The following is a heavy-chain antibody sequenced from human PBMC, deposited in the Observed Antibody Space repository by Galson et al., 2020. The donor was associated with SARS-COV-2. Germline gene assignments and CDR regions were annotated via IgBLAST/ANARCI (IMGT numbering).Heavy chain of an antibody. Sequence: ASVKVSCKASGYTFTGYYMHWVRQAPGQGLEWMGWINPNSGGTNYAQKFQGWVTMTRDTSISTAYMELSRLRSDDTAVYYCARDLTTTTVVTSNYYYYGMDVWGQGTTVTVSS. D-gene: IGHD4-17*01. CDR1: GYTFTGYY. J-gene: IGHJ6*02. CDR2: INPNSGGT. CDR3: ARDLTTTTVVTSNYYYYGMDV. V-gene: IGHV1-2*04.